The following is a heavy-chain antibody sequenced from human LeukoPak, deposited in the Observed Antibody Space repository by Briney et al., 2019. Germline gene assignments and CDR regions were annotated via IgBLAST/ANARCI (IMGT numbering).Heavy chain of an antibody. Sequence: GESLRISCKGSGYSYTNYWISWGRQMPGKGVEWMGRINPSDSYINHSPSFQGHVSISADKSVSTAYLQWSSLKASDSAMYYCARQPRGTVVFDYWGQGTLVTVSS. D-gene: IGHD4-23*01. CDR1: GYSYTNYW. J-gene: IGHJ4*02. CDR2: INPSDSYI. CDR3: ARQPRGTVVFDY. V-gene: IGHV5-10-1*01.